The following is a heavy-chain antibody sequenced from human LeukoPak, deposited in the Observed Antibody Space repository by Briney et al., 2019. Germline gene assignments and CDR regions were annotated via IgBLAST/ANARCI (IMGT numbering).Heavy chain of an antibody. CDR1: GFTFSHFG. Sequence: GTSLRLSCEASGFTFSHFGMHWVRQAPGKGLEWVSAISNRDRTYYTDSVKGRFTISRDNSKNTVHLQMNSLRAEDTAVYYCAKESPYAVGGTGRVYYFDYWGQGAPVTVSS. D-gene: IGHD1-26*01. J-gene: IGHJ4*02. CDR2: ISNRDRT. CDR3: AKESPYAVGGTGRVYYFDY. V-gene: IGHV3-23*01.